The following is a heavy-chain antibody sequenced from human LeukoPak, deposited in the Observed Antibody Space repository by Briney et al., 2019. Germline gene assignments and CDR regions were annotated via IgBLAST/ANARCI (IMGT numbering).Heavy chain of an antibody. CDR3: ARGKNGDFLFDS. Sequence: GGSLRLSCAASGFTFSSYGMTWVRQAPGKGLVWVSRIHSDGSSRTYADSVKGRFTISRDNAKNSLFLQMSTLRAEDTAVYYCARGKNGDFLFDSWGQGTLVTVSS. V-gene: IGHV3-74*01. CDR2: IHSDGSSR. D-gene: IGHD4-17*01. CDR1: GFTFSSYG. J-gene: IGHJ4*02.